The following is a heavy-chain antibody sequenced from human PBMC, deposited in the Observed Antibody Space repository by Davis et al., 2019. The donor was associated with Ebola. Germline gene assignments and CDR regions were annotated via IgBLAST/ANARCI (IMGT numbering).Heavy chain of an antibody. Sequence: ETLSLTCAASGFTFSSFAMSWVRQAPGKGLEWVANIKQDGSEKYYVDSVKGRFTISRDNAKNSVYLQMNSLRAEDTAVYYCARDFRGIQLWGGQGTLVTVSS. CDR3: ARDFRGIQLW. V-gene: IGHV3-7*01. CDR2: IKQDGSEK. D-gene: IGHD5-18*01. CDR1: GFTFSSFA. J-gene: IGHJ4*02.